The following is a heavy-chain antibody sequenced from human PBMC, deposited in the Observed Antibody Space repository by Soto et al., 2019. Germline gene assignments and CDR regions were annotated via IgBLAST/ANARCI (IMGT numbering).Heavy chain of an antibody. CDR1: GYTFTSYG. CDR3: ALAAFPRSNWSEP. D-gene: IGHD6-13*01. Sequence: ASVQVSCKASGYTFTSYGISWVRQAPGQGLEWMGWISAYNGNTNYAQKLQGRVTMTTDASTSTAYMELRSLRSDDTAVYYCALAAFPRSNWSEPWGQGTLVTVSS. J-gene: IGHJ5*02. CDR2: ISAYNGNT. V-gene: IGHV1-18*04.